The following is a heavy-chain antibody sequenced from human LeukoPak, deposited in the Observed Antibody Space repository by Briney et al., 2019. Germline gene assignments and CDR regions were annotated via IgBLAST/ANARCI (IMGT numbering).Heavy chain of an antibody. CDR2: LYDRGST. J-gene: IGHJ4*02. D-gene: IGHD2-21*01. CDR1: GGSYSVDF. CDR3: ARGSGRYSPID. Sequence: SETLSLTCTLSGGSYSVDFWSWIRQSPGKGLEWIGYLYDRGSTHYHPSLQSRVTISVDMSKNQLSLKLKSVTAADTAIYYSARGSGRYSPIDWGQGALVTVSS. V-gene: IGHV4-59*01.